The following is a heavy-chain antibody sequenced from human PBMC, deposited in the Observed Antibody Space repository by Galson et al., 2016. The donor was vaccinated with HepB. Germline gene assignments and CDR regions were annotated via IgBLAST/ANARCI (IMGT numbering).Heavy chain of an antibody. CDR1: GFTFNSFA. Sequence: SLRLSCAASGFTFNSFAMHWVRQAPGKGLMWVSRSNSDGTSATYADSVRGRFTVSRDNAKNTLFLEMNNLRAEDTAVYYCARVGGVFYPSFDHWGQGTLVTVSS. CDR3: ARVGGVFYPSFDH. J-gene: IGHJ4*02. CDR2: SNSDGTSA. V-gene: IGHV3-74*01. D-gene: IGHD2-21*02.